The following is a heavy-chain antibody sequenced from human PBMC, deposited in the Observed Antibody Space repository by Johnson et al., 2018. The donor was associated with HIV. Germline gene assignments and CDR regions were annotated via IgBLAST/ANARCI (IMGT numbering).Heavy chain of an antibody. CDR1: GFTFSSYA. J-gene: IGHJ3*02. Sequence: QVQLVESGGGVVQPGRSLRLSCAASGFTFSSYAMHWVRQAPGKGLEWVAVIGYDGSDKYYADSVKGRFTVSRDNYKNTLYLQMNSLRGEDTAVYYCAKVHSSSSNGFDIWGQGTMVTVSS. CDR3: AKVHSSSSNGFDI. D-gene: IGHD6-6*01. V-gene: IGHV3-30*04. CDR2: IGYDGSDK.